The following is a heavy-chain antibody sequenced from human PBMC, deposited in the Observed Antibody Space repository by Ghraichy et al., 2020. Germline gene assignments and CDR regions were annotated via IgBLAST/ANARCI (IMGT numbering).Heavy chain of an antibody. D-gene: IGHD6-13*01. V-gene: IGHV4-59*01. CDR3: AREALAASGTTYFDS. CDR1: GDSLSPYS. CDR2: VYNTWTT. Sequence: SETLSLTCTVSGDSLSPYSWSWIRQSPGKGLEWIAYVYNTWTTNYNPSLKSRVTISPDTSNNLLSLKLTSVTAADTAVYYCAREALAASGTTYFDSWGQGILVTVSS. J-gene: IGHJ4*02.